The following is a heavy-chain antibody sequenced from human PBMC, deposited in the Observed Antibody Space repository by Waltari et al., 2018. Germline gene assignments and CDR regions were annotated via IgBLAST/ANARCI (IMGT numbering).Heavy chain of an antibody. Sequence: QLQLQESGSGLVKPSQTLSLTCAVSGGSISSGGYSWSWIRQPPGKGLEWIGYIYHSGSTYYNPSLKSRVTISVDRSKNQFSLKLSSVTAADTAVYYCARIVVVPAAGSYFAYWGQGTLVTVSS. CDR1: GGSISSGGYS. D-gene: IGHD2-2*01. J-gene: IGHJ4*02. CDR2: IYHSGST. CDR3: ARIVVVPAAGSYFAY. V-gene: IGHV4-30-2*01.